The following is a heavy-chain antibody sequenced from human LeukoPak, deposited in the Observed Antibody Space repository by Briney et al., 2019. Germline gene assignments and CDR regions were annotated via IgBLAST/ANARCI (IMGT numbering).Heavy chain of an antibody. CDR2: FDPEDGET. CDR3: ATDSEKVVWGI. Sequence: ASVKVSFKVSGYTLTELSMHWVRQAPGKGLEWMGGFDPEDGETIYAQKFQGRVTMTEETSTDTAYMELSSLRSEDTAVYYCATDSEKVVWGIWGQGTMVTVSS. CDR1: GYTLTELS. D-gene: IGHD3-16*01. J-gene: IGHJ3*02. V-gene: IGHV1-24*01.